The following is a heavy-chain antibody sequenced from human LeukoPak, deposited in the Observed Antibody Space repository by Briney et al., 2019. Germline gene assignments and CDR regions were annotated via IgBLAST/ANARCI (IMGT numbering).Heavy chain of an antibody. D-gene: IGHD2-2*01. J-gene: IGHJ6*02. CDR3: ARDSSTTNYYYGMDV. CDR1: GFTVSSNY. Sequence: GGSLRLSCAASGFTVSSNYMSWVRQAPGKGLEWVSVIYSGGSTYYADSVKGRFTISRDNSKNTLYLQMGSLRAEDMAVYYCARDSSTTNYYYGMDVWGQGTTVTVSS. CDR2: IYSGGST. V-gene: IGHV3-53*05.